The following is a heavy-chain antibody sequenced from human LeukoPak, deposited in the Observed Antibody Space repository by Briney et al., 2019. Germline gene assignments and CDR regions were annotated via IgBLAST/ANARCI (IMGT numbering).Heavy chain of an antibody. Sequence: ASVKVSCKASGYTFTSYDINWVRQATGQGLAWMGWMNPNSGNTGYAQKFQGRVTMTRNTSISTAYMELSSLRSEDTAVYYCARDRYSGYSGDFDYWGQGTLVTVSS. D-gene: IGHD5-12*01. CDR3: ARDRYSGYSGDFDY. CDR2: MNPNSGNT. CDR1: GYTFTSYD. J-gene: IGHJ4*02. V-gene: IGHV1-8*01.